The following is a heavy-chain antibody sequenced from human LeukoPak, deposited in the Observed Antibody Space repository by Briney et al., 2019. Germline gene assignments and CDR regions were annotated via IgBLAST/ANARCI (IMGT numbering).Heavy chain of an antibody. V-gene: IGHV3-23*01. CDR2: ISGSGGST. CDR1: GFTFSSYP. J-gene: IGHJ4*02. CDR3: AKDWGYYDSSGYYYDEVYFDY. Sequence: GGSLRLSCAASGFTFSSYPMSWVRQAPGKGLEWVSAISGSGGSTYYADSVKGRFTISRDNSKNTLYLQMNSLRAEDTAVYYCAKDWGYYDSSGYYYDEVYFDYWGQGTLVTVSS. D-gene: IGHD3-22*01.